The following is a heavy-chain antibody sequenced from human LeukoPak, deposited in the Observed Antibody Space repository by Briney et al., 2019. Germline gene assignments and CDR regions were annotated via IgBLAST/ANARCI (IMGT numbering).Heavy chain of an antibody. CDR1: GYTFTGYY. CDR2: INPNSGGT. V-gene: IGHV1-2*02. Sequence: ASVKVSCKASGYTFTGYYMHWVRQAPGQGLEWMGWINPNSGGTNYAQKFQGRVTMTRDTSISTAYMELSRLRSDDTAVYYCAGGRPDTASQFDYWGQGTLVTVSS. J-gene: IGHJ4*02. CDR3: AGGRPDTASQFDY. D-gene: IGHD5-18*01.